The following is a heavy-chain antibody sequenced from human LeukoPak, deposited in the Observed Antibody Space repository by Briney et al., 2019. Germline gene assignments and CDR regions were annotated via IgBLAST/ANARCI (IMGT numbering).Heavy chain of an antibody. CDR3: ARGASSWYRFDY. CDR2: INAGNGNT. J-gene: IGHJ4*02. D-gene: IGHD6-13*01. V-gene: IGHV1-3*01. Sequence: ASVKVSCKASGYTFTSYAMHWVRQAPGQRLEWMGWINAGNGNTKYSQKFQGRVTITRDTSASTAYMELSSLRSEDTAVHYCARGASSWYRFDYWGQGTLVTVSS. CDR1: GYTFTSYA.